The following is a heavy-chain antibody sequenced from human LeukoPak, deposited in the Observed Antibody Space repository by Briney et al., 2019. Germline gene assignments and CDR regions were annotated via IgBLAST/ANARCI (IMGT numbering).Heavy chain of an antibody. J-gene: IGHJ4*02. V-gene: IGHV3-30-3*01. CDR3: ARYYVDSSTSSFDY. CDR1: GFTFSSYA. D-gene: IGHD3-22*01. Sequence: GGSLRLSCAASGFTFSSYAMYWVRQAPGKGLEWVAVISYDGSNKYYADSVKGRFTISRDNSENTLYLQMNSLRAEDTAEYYCARYYVDSSTSSFDYWGQGTLVTVSS. CDR2: ISYDGSNK.